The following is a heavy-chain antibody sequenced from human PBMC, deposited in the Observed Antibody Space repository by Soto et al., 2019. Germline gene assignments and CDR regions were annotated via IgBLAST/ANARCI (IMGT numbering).Heavy chain of an antibody. J-gene: IGHJ4*02. CDR3: ERLQNFFNWCLDS. V-gene: IGHV4-4*09. CDR2: THHSGYI. Sequence: SETLSLTCTVSSAPITKYYWGWVRQAPGRGLEWIGFTHHSGYISYSPSLKSRVTMLVDPSKNQVSLKLTSVTAADTAVYYCERLQNFFNWCLDSWGQGVLVTVSS. D-gene: IGHD2-15*01. CDR1: SAPITKYY.